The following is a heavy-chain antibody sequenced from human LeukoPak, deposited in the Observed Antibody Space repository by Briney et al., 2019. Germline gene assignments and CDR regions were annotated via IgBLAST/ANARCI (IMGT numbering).Heavy chain of an antibody. CDR1: GFTFSTYW. V-gene: IGHV3-7*01. Sequence: GGSLRLSCAASGFTFSTYWMSWVRQAPGKGLEWVANIKQDGSEQYYVDSVKGRFTISRDNAKNSLYLQMNTLRPEDTAVYYCTTRGGSFSIFDYWGQGTLVTVSS. CDR3: TTRGGSFSIFDY. D-gene: IGHD1-26*01. CDR2: IKQDGSEQ. J-gene: IGHJ4*02.